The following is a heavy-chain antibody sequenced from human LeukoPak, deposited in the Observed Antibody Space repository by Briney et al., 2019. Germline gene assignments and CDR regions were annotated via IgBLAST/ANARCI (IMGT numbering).Heavy chain of an antibody. V-gene: IGHV3-23*01. CDR1: GFTFSSYG. Sequence: GGSLRLSCAASGFTFSSYGMSWVRQAPGKGLEWVSAISGSGGSTYYADSVKGRFTISRDNSKNTLYLQMNSLRAEDTAVYYCARDLSGVTGYTYGRGVDYWGQGTLVTVSS. J-gene: IGHJ4*02. D-gene: IGHD5-18*01. CDR3: ARDLSGVTGYTYGRGVDY. CDR2: ISGSGGST.